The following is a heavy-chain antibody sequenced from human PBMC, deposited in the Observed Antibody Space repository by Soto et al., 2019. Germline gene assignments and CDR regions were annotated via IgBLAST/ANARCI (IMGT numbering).Heavy chain of an antibody. Sequence: KPSETLSLTCSVSGGSLSSYCWNWIRQPAGKGLEWIGRIFPSGSANYNPSLKSRVTMSVDTSKNQFSLKVSSVTAADTALYYCARDGGTETTSYFDYRGQGILVTVSS. D-gene: IGHD3-3*01. V-gene: IGHV4-4*07. J-gene: IGHJ4*02. CDR3: ARDGGTETTSYFDY. CDR1: GGSLSSYC. CDR2: IFPSGSA.